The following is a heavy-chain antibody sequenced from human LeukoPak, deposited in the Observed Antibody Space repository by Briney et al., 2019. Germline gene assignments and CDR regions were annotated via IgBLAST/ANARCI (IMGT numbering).Heavy chain of an antibody. CDR2: IRSKDHGGTT. Sequence: GGSVRLSCTASGVTFGDYALSWFRQAPGKGLEWLSVIRSKDHGGTTEYAASVKGRFTISRDDSNSIAYLQMNSLIIEDTAVYFCTRDPHYYHGNPHDFWGQGTRVTVSS. CDR1: GVTFGDYA. V-gene: IGHV3-49*03. CDR3: TRDPHYYHGNPHDF. D-gene: IGHD4-23*01. J-gene: IGHJ4*02.